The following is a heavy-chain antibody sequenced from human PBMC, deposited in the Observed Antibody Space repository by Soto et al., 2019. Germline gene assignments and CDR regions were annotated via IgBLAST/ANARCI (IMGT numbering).Heavy chain of an antibody. CDR3: ARHESAASFGY. D-gene: IGHD2-2*01. Sequence: PSETLSLTCTVSGGSVSSNSYSWGWIRQSPGKGLEWIGTIYSSENTYYNPSLLSRVTISVDTSKNEFSLRLSSVTAADTAVYYCARHESAASFGYWGQGTLVTVSS. J-gene: IGHJ4*02. V-gene: IGHV4-39*01. CDR2: IYSSENT. CDR1: GGSVSSNSYS.